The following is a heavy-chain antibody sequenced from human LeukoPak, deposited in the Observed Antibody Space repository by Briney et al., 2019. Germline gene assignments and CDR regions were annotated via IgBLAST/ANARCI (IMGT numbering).Heavy chain of an antibody. CDR2: ISSNGGST. CDR1: GFTFSSYA. Sequence: PGGSLRLSCSASGFTFSSYAMHWVRQAPGKGLEYVSAISSNGGSTYYADSVKGRFTISRDNSKNTLYLQMSSLRAEDTAVYYCARVRYSSSWYHFDYWGQGTLVTVSS. V-gene: IGHV3-64D*06. J-gene: IGHJ4*02. D-gene: IGHD6-13*01. CDR3: ARVRYSSSWYHFDY.